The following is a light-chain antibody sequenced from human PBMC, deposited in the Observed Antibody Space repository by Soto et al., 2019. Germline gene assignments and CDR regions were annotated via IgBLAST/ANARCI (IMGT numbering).Light chain of an antibody. Sequence: DIQMTQSPSSLSASVGDDVTITCRASQTISRWLAWYQQKPGRAPKLLIYDASTLESGVPSRFSGSGSETEFTLTISRLQPDDFATYFCHSRAFGQFTRLELK. CDR1: QTISRW. J-gene: IGKJ5*01. CDR3: HSRA. V-gene: IGKV1-5*01. CDR2: DAS.